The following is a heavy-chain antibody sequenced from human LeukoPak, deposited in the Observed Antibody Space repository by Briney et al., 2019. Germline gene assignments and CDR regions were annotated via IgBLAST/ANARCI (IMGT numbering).Heavy chain of an antibody. D-gene: IGHD3-3*01. J-gene: IGHJ5*02. V-gene: IGHV1-46*01. CDR1: GYSFTSYC. CDR3: ARDPTVITSSRITIFGVVKSPHNWFDP. CDR2: ITPSNGGT. Sequence: GASVKVPCKASGYSFTSYCMHWVRQAPGQGLEWMGMITPSNGGTTYAQKFQGGVTMTRDTSTSTVYMDLSSLRSEDTAIYFCARDPTVITSSRITIFGVVKSPHNWFDPWGQGTLVTVSS.